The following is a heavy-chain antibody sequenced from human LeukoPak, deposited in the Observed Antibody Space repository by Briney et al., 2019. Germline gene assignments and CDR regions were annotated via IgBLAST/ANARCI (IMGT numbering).Heavy chain of an antibody. CDR1: AFKFSSYA. D-gene: IGHD6-13*01. V-gene: IGHV3-23*01. CDR2: ISGSGGST. CDR3: ARDSGSWRDYDASDI. Sequence: PGGSLRLSCAASAFKFSSYAMNWVRQAPGKGLEWVSTISGSGGSTYYADSVKGRFTISRDNSKKMVYLQMNSLRAEDTAVYYCARDSGSWRDYDASDIWGQGTMVTVSS. J-gene: IGHJ3*02.